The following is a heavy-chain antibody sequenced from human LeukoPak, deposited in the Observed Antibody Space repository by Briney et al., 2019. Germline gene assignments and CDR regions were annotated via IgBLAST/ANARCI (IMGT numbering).Heavy chain of an antibody. CDR2: INYSGRI. Sequence: SETLSLTCIVSSGFISSYYWSWIRQTPGKGLEWIAFINYSGRIKYNPSLQSRVSISLDTSKNHFSQQLRSVMAADTAVYYCARLVDYDNSGDPDIFDIWGQGTIVSIS. D-gene: IGHD3-22*01. CDR3: ARLVDYDNSGDPDIFDI. J-gene: IGHJ3*02. CDR1: SGFISSYY. V-gene: IGHV4-59*01.